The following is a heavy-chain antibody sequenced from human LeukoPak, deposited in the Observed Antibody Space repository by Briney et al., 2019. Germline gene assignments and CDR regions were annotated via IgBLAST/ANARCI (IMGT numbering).Heavy chain of an antibody. Sequence: GGSLRLSCAASGFSVSSNDMSWLRQAPGKGLEWVSVMYTLGNTNYADSVRGRFTISRDNSKNTLYLQMNSLRAEDTAVYYCAEHGGSYPYYMDVWGKGTTVTISS. V-gene: IGHV3-66*04. CDR1: GFSVSSND. J-gene: IGHJ6*03. CDR3: AEHGGSYPYYMDV. CDR2: MYTLGNT. D-gene: IGHD1-26*01.